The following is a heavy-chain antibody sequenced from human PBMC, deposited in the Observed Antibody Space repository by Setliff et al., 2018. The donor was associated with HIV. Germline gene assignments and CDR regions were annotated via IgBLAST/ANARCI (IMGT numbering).Heavy chain of an antibody. J-gene: IGHJ4*02. Sequence: GGSLRLSCAASGFTFSAYGMHWVRQAPGKGLEWVAFIRYDGSNKYYADSVRGRFTISRDNSKNTLYLQMNSLRAEDTAVYYCAKNLYRSGWSPLDYWGQGTLVTVSS. CDR1: GFTFSAYG. V-gene: IGHV3-30*02. CDR2: IRYDGSNK. D-gene: IGHD6-13*01. CDR3: AKNLYRSGWSPLDY.